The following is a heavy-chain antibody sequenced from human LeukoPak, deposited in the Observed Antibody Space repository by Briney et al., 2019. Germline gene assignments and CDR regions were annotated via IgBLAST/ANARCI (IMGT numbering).Heavy chain of an antibody. Sequence: ETLSLTCSVSGYSITTGYYWSWIRQPPGKGLEWIGYIYYSGSTKYNPSLRSRVTISVDTSKTQFSLKLSSVTAADTAVYYCARGPMNYYMDVWGKGTTVTVSS. CDR3: ARGPMNYYMDV. V-gene: IGHV4-59*01. CDR2: IYYSGST. CDR1: GYSITTGYY. D-gene: IGHD3-22*01. J-gene: IGHJ6*03.